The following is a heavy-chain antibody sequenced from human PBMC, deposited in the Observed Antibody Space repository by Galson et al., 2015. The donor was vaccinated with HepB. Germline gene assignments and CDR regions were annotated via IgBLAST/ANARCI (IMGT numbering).Heavy chain of an antibody. CDR1: GFTFSSYS. CDR3: ARERGRYCSSTSCYYNYVVGGAFDI. Sequence: SLRLSCAASGFTFSSYSMNWVRQAPGKGLEWVSYISSSSSTICYADSVKGRFTISRDNAKNSLYLQMNSLRDEDTAVYYCARERGRYCSSTSCYYNYVVGGAFDIWGQGTMVTVSS. J-gene: IGHJ3*02. CDR2: ISSSSSTI. D-gene: IGHD2-2*01. V-gene: IGHV3-48*02.